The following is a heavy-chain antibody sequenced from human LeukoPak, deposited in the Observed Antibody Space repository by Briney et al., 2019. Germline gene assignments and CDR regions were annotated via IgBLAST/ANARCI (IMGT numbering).Heavy chain of an antibody. Sequence: ASVKVSCKASGYTFTGYYMHWVRQAPGQGLEWMGWINPNSGGTNYAQKFQGRVTMTRDTSISTAYMELSRLGSDDTAVYYCARAYDSRDLYYYYYMDVWGKGTTVTVSS. J-gene: IGHJ6*03. D-gene: IGHD3-22*01. CDR1: GYTFTGYY. CDR2: INPNSGGT. V-gene: IGHV1-2*02. CDR3: ARAYDSRDLYYYYYMDV.